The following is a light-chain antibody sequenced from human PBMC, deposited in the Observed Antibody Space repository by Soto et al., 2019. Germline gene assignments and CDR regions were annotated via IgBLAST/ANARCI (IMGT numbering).Light chain of an antibody. V-gene: IGLV1-44*01. CDR2: YDN. J-gene: IGLJ1*01. Sequence: QSVLTQQPSASGTPGQRVTISCSGSNSNIGSNTVNWYQQLPGTAPKLLIYYDNLRPSGVPDRISGSKSGTSASLAISGLQSDDEAAYYCAAWDASLNGRVFGTGTKVTVL. CDR3: AAWDASLNGRV. CDR1: NSNIGSNT.